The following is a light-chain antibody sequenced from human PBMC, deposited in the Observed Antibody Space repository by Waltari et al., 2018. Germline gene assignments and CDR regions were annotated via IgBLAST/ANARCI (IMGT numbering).Light chain of an antibody. Sequence: DIQMTQSPSSLSASVGDRVTITCRASQGITNNLAWYQQRPGKVPKLLIYGASTLQSGVPSRFSGSGSGTDFTLTISSLQPEDVATYFCQKYNSAPLTFGGGTKVEIK. CDR1: QGITNN. V-gene: IGKV1-27*01. CDR2: GAS. CDR3: QKYNSAPLT. J-gene: IGKJ4*01.